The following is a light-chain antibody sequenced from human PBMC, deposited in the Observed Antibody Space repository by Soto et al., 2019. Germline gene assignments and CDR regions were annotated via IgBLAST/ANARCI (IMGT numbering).Light chain of an antibody. CDR3: QQSYSTPRT. Sequence: DVRMTQSPSSLSASVGDRDTITCRASQSISSYLNWYQQKPGKAPKLLIYAASSLQSGVPSRFSGSGSGTDITLTISSLQPEDFATYYCQQSYSTPRTFGQGTKVEIK. CDR1: QSISSY. J-gene: IGKJ1*01. V-gene: IGKV1-39*01. CDR2: AAS.